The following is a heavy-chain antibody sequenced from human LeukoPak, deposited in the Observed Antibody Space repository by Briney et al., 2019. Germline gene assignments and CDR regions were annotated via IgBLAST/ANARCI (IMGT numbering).Heavy chain of an antibody. V-gene: IGHV4-39*01. D-gene: IGHD4-23*01. J-gene: IGHJ4*02. CDR3: ARQYGGNGYYFDY. Sequence: SETLSLTCTVSGGSISSSSYYWGWIRQPPGKGLEWIGSIYYSGSTYYNPSLKSRVTISVDTSKNQFSLELSSVTAADTAVYYCARQYGGNGYYFDYWGQGTLVTVSS. CDR2: IYYSGST. CDR1: GGSISSSSYY.